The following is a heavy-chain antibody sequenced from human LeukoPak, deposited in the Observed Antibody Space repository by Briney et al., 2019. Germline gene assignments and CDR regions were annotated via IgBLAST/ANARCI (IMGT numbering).Heavy chain of an antibody. D-gene: IGHD4-11*01. Sequence: SETLSLTCAVSGVSITSYYWTWIRLPPGKGLEWIAYIYHTGSTNYNPSLSSRVTISVDTSKNQFSLKLSSVTAADTAVYFCARGRVSSSTWYSTYYYYFYMDVWGKGTTVTVSS. CDR2: IYHTGST. CDR3: ARGRVSSSTWYSTYYYYFYMDV. CDR1: GVSITSYY. J-gene: IGHJ6*03. V-gene: IGHV4-59*01.